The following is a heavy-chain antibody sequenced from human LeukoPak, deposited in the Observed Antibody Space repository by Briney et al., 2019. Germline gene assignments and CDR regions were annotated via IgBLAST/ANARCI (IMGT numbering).Heavy chain of an antibody. D-gene: IGHD2-2*01. Sequence: GGSLRLSCAASGFTFSSYSMNWVRQAPGKGLEWVSSISSSSSYIYYADSVKGRFTISRDNAENSLYLQMNSLRAEDTAVYYCARGCSTSCYADYWGEGTLVSVS. V-gene: IGHV3-21*01. CDR2: ISSSSSYI. CDR1: GFTFSSYS. J-gene: IGHJ4*02. CDR3: ARGCSTSCYADY.